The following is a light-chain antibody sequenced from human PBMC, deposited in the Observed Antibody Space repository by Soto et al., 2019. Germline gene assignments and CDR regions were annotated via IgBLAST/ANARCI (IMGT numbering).Light chain of an antibody. V-gene: IGLV2-14*01. Sequence: QSVLTQPASVSGSPGQSITISCTATSSDVDTHNYVSWYQQYPGKAPKLMIYEVINRPSGVSNRFSGSKSGNTASLIISGLQAEDEADYYCSSYTSSNTLVFGGGTKLTVL. J-gene: IGLJ2*01. CDR3: SSYTSSNTLV. CDR1: SSDVDTHNY. CDR2: EVI.